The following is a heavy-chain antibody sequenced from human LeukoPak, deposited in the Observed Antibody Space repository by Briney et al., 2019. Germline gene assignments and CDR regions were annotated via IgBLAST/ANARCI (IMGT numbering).Heavy chain of an antibody. Sequence: QPGGSLRLSCAASGFTFSSYDMNWVRQAPGKGLEWVSYISSSGSPIYYADSVKGRFTISRDNAKNSLYLQMNSLRAEDTAVYYCARDADGPIDYWGQGTLVTVSS. CDR2: ISSSGSPI. CDR3: ARDADGPIDY. CDR1: GFTFSSYD. J-gene: IGHJ4*02. V-gene: IGHV3-48*03.